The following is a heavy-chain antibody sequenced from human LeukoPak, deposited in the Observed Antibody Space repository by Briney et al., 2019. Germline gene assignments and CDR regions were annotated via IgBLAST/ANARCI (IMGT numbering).Heavy chain of an antibody. Sequence: GGSLRLSCAASGFTFSSYAMSWVRQAPGKGLEWVSAISGSGGSTYYADSVKGRFTISRDNSKNTLYLQMNSLRAEDTAVYYYAKDRVGASPSESEYFQHWGQGTLVTVSS. CDR1: GFTFSSYA. D-gene: IGHD1-26*01. J-gene: IGHJ1*01. CDR2: ISGSGGST. CDR3: AKDRVGASPSESEYFQH. V-gene: IGHV3-23*01.